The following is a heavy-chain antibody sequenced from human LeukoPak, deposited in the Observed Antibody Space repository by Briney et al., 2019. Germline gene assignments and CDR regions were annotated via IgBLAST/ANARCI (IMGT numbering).Heavy chain of an antibody. J-gene: IGHJ4*02. CDR2: INSRSTSI. Sequence: GGSLRLSCAASGFTFSSAWMHWVRQAPGKGLEWVSYINSRSTSIHYADSVKGRFTISRDNAKNALYLLMNSLRDEDTAVYYCAREPPYGDLALDYWGQGTLVTVSS. CDR1: GFTFSSAW. D-gene: IGHD3-10*01. V-gene: IGHV3-48*02. CDR3: AREPPYGDLALDY.